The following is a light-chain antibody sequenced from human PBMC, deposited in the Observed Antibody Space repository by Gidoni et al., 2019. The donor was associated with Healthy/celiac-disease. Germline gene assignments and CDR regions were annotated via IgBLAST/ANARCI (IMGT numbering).Light chain of an antibody. Sequence: IVMPQSPLSLPVTPGEPASISCRSSQSLLHSNGYNYLDWYLQKPGQSPQLLIYLGSNRASGVPDRLSGSGSGTDFTLKISRVEAEDVGVYYCMQALQTPYTFGQGTKLEIK. CDR1: QSLLHSNGYNY. J-gene: IGKJ2*01. CDR2: LGS. CDR3: MQALQTPYT. V-gene: IGKV2-28*01.